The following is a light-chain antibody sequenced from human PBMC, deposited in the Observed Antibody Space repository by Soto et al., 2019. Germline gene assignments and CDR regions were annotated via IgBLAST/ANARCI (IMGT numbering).Light chain of an antibody. J-gene: IGLJ2*01. V-gene: IGLV3-21*02. CDR2: NDF. Sequence: YELTQPHSGSVAPGQTARLTRGGTTIAGKSVHWYKHKPGQAPVLVVYNDFDRPSGIPERFSGSKSGDTATMTISGVDAGEEADYSCQVWDRSSDHSVFGGGTKLTVL. CDR1: TIAGKS. CDR3: QVWDRSSDHSV.